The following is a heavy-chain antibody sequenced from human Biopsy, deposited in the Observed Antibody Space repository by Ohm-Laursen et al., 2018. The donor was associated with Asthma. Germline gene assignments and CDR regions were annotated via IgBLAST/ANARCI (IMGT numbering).Heavy chain of an antibody. J-gene: IGHJ4*02. CDR1: GGSMSSSSYY. CDR3: ARHWDWGSFFDY. Sequence: GTLSLTCIVSGGSMSSSSYYWGWIRQPPGKGLEWMGSISYTGSAYHNPSLKSRVTISVDTSKNHLSLKLSSVTAADTAVYYCARHWDWGSFFDYWGQGTPVTVSS. V-gene: IGHV4-39*01. CDR2: ISYTGSA. D-gene: IGHD7-27*01.